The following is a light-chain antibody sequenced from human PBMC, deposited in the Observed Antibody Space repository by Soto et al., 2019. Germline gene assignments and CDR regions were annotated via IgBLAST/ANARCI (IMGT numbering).Light chain of an antibody. V-gene: IGKV3-20*01. J-gene: IGKJ1*01. CDR2: GIY. CDR3: EQYGSSPRT. CDR1: QSAGSNY. Sequence: EVVLTQHPGTLSLSPGERATLPCRSSQSAGSNYFAWYQQKPGQAPSLLLYGIYSRATGIPDRFSGSGSGTDFTVTISRLEPEDFAVYYCEQYGSSPRTFCHGTKVEI.